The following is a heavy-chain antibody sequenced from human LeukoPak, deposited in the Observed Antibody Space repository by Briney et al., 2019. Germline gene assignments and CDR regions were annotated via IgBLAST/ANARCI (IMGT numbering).Heavy chain of an antibody. CDR3: ARGFFNFED. V-gene: IGHV3-66*02. Sequence: PGGSLRLSCVVSGISVSGYYMSWVRQAPGRGLEWVSVIYSGGDTSYADSVKGRFTVSRDNANNTVDLHMNGLRPEDTAFYYCARGFFNFEDWGRGTLVTVSS. J-gene: IGHJ4*02. CDR1: GISVSGYY. D-gene: IGHD3-3*01. CDR2: IYSGGDT.